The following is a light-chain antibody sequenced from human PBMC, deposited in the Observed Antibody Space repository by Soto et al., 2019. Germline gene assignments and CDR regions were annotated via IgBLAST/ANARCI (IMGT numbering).Light chain of an antibody. J-gene: IGLJ1*01. CDR1: SSDIGGCNY. V-gene: IGLV2-14*03. CDR2: GVS. CDR3: YSSRSSSSTFYV. Sequence: QSALTQPASVSGSPGQSITISCAGTSSDIGGCNYVSWYQQHPGKAPKLMIYGVSNRPSGVSNRFSGSKSGNTASLTISGLQAEDEADYFCYSSRSSSSTFYVFGTGTKLTVL.